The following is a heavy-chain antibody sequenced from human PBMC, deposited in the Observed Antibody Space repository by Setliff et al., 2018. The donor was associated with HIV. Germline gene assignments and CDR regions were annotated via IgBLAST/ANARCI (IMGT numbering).Heavy chain of an antibody. J-gene: IGHJ4*02. CDR1: GYTFTSYY. D-gene: IGHD3-22*01. V-gene: IGHV1-46*01. CDR3: ARSLQYYYDSSGYYFFDY. CDR2: INPSGGST. Sequence: ASVKVSCKASGYTFTSYYMHWVRQAPGQGLEWMGIINPSGGSTNYAQKLQGRVTMTTDTSTSTAYMELRSLRSDDTAVYYCARSLQYYYDSSGYYFFDYWGQGTLVTVSS.